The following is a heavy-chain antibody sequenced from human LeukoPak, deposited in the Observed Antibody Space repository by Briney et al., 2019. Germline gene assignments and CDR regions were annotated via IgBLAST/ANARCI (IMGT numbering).Heavy chain of an antibody. Sequence: GGSLRLSCAASGFTFSSYAMHWVRQAPGKGLEWVAVISYDGSNKYYADSVKGRFTISRDNSKNTLYLQMNSLRAEDTAVYYCASRNYYSSGRPFDYWGQGTLVTVSS. CDR2: ISYDGSNK. J-gene: IGHJ4*02. V-gene: IGHV3-30-3*01. CDR1: GFTFSSYA. CDR3: ASRNYYSSGRPFDY. D-gene: IGHD3-10*01.